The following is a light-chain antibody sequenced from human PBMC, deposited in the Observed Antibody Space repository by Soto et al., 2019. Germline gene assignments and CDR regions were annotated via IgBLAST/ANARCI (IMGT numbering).Light chain of an antibody. CDR1: GSDVGDSSH. Sequence: QSALTQPRSVSGSPGQSVTISCTATGSDVGDSSHVSWYQLHPGKAPKLMSYEVNNRPSGVPDRFSGSKSGSTASLTISGLQAEDEAEYYCCLSPGSLTWLFGGGTKLTVL. CDR2: EVN. V-gene: IGLV2-11*01. CDR3: CLSPGSLTWL. J-gene: IGLJ3*02.